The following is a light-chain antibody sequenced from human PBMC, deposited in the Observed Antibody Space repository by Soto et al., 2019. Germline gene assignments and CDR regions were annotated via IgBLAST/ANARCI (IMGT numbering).Light chain of an antibody. CDR2: DAS. Sequence: EIVLTQSPATLSLSPGERATLSCGASQSVSSSHVAWYQQKPGLAPRLLIFDASSRATGIPDRFSGRGSGTDFTLAISRLEPEDFAVYFCQQYGSSPWTFGQGTRLEIK. CDR1: QSVSSSH. CDR3: QQYGSSPWT. V-gene: IGKV3D-20*01. J-gene: IGKJ5*01.